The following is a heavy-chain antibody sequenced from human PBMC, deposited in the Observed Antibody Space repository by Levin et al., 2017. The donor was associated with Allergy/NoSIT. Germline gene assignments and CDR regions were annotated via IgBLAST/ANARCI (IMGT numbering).Heavy chain of an antibody. J-gene: IGHJ5*02. D-gene: IGHD3-10*01. V-gene: IGHV1-18*01. Sequence: GGSLRLSCKASGYTFTSYGISWVRQAPGQGLEWMGWISAYNGNTNYAQKLQGRVTMTTDTSTSTAYMELRSLRSDDTAVYYCARLVRGGPPINWFDPWGQGTLVTVSS. CDR3: ARLVRGGPPINWFDP. CDR1: GYTFTSYG. CDR2: ISAYNGNT.